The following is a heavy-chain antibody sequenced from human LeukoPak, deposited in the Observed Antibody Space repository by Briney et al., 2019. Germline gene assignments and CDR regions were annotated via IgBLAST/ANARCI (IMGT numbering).Heavy chain of an antibody. CDR1: GGTFSSYA. V-gene: IGHV1-69*05. J-gene: IGHJ4*02. CDR3: ARDSVSGVTMITD. CDR2: IITIFHTP. Sequence: SVKVSCKASGGTFSSYAFSWVRQAPGQGLEWMGVIITIFHTPYYAPKFQGRVTITTDESTSTAYMELSSLRSEDTAVYYCARDSVSGVTMITDWGQGTLVTVSS. D-gene: IGHD1-14*01.